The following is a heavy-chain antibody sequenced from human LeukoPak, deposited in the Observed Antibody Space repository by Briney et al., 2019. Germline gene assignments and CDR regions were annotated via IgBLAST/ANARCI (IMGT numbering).Heavy chain of an antibody. D-gene: IGHD3-3*01. Sequence: GGSLRLSCAASGFTFSSYSMNWVRQAPGKGLEWVSYISSSGSTIYYADSVKGRFTISRDNAKNSLYLQMNSLRAEDTAVYYCARDHVVAVLRFLEWLSVGMDVWGKGTTVTVSS. CDR2: ISSSGSTI. CDR1: GFTFSSYS. V-gene: IGHV3-48*04. J-gene: IGHJ6*03. CDR3: ARDHVVAVLRFLEWLSVGMDV.